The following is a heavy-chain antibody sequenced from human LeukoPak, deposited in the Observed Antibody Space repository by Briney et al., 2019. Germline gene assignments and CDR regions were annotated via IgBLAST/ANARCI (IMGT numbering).Heavy chain of an antibody. J-gene: IGHJ4*02. V-gene: IGHV3-53*01. CDR2: IYTDGST. Sequence: GGSLRLSCAASGFTFSSYAMSWVRQTPGKGLEWLSVIYTDGSTYYADSVKGRFTISRDNSKNTLYLQMNSLRAEDTAVYYCARTSGIYLLFDYWGQGTLVTVSS. CDR1: GFTFSSYA. D-gene: IGHD1-26*01. CDR3: ARTSGIYLLFDY.